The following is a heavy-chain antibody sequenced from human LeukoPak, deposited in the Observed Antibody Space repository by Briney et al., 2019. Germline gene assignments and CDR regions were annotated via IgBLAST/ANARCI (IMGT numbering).Heavy chain of an antibody. Sequence: PSETLSLTCTVSGGSISSYYWSWIRQPPGKGLEWIGYIYYSGSTNYNPSLKSRVTISVDTSKNQFSLKLSSVTAADTAVYYCARVSRTPTAYFDYWGQGTLVTVSS. CDR3: ARVSRTPTAYFDY. J-gene: IGHJ4*02. V-gene: IGHV4-59*01. D-gene: IGHD2-21*02. CDR2: IYYSGST. CDR1: GGSISSYY.